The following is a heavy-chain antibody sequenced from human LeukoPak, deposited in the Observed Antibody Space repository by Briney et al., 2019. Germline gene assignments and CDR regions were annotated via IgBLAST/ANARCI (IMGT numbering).Heavy chain of an antibody. CDR2: INSDGSST. D-gene: IGHD5-18*01. CDR1: GFTFSNYW. J-gene: IGHJ5*02. V-gene: IGHV3-74*03. Sequence: GGSLRLSCVASGFTFSNYWMHWVRQAPGKGLVWFSRINSDGSSTTYADSVKGRFTISRDNAKNTLYLQMNSLRAEDTAVYYCARDPHGYWWFDPWGQGTLVTVSS. CDR3: ARDPHGYWWFDP.